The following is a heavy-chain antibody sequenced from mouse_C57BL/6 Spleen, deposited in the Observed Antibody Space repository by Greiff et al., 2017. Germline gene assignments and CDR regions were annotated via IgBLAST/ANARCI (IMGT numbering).Heavy chain of an antibody. CDR1: GYTFTDYN. CDR3: AREGGQLSPFAY. Sequence: EVQGVESGPELVKPGASVKIPCKASGYTFTDYNMDWVKQSHGKSLEWIGDINPNNGGTIYNQKFKGKATLTVDKSSSTAYMELRSLTSEDTAVYYCAREGGQLSPFAYWGQGTLVTVSA. V-gene: IGHV1-18*01. CDR2: INPNNGGT. J-gene: IGHJ3*01. D-gene: IGHD3-2*02.